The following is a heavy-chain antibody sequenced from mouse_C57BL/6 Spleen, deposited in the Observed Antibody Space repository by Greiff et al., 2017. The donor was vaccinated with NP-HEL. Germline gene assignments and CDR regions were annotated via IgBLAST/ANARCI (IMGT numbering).Heavy chain of an antibody. J-gene: IGHJ4*01. CDR2: IYPGDGDT. V-gene: IGHV1-82*01. D-gene: IGHD4-1*01. CDR3: AGGWDVAMDY. Sequence: QVQLQQSGPELVKPGASVKISCKASGYAFSSSWMNWVKQRPGKGLEWIGRIYPGDGDTNYNGKFKGKATLTADKSSSTAYMQLSSLTSEDSAVYFCAGGWDVAMDYWGQGTSVTVSS. CDR1: GYAFSSSW.